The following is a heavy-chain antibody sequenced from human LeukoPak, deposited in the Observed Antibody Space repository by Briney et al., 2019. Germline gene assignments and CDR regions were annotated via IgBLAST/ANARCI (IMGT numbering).Heavy chain of an antibody. CDR1: GGTFSSYA. CDR3: ARDSSGWYGDAFDI. D-gene: IGHD6-19*01. Sequence: SVTVSCKASGGTFSSYAISWVRQAPGQGLEWMGRIIPILGIANYAQKFQGRVTITADKSTSTAYMELSSLRSEVTAVYYCARDSSGWYGDAFDIWGQGTMVTVSS. J-gene: IGHJ3*02. V-gene: IGHV1-69*04. CDR2: IIPILGIA.